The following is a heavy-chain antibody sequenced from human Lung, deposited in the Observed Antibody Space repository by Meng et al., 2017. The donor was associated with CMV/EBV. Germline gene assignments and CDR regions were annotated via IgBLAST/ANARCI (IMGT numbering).Heavy chain of an antibody. CDR1: GYSISSGYY. CDR3: ARSSSTVFWFDP. V-gene: IGHV4-38-2*02. Sequence: GSLRLXXTVSGYSISSGYYWGWIRQPPGKGLEWIGSIYHSGSTYYNPSLKSRVTISVDTSKNQFSLKVSSVTAADTAVYHCARSSSTVFWFDPWGQRTLVTVSS. J-gene: IGHJ5*02. CDR2: IYHSGST. D-gene: IGHD4-11*01.